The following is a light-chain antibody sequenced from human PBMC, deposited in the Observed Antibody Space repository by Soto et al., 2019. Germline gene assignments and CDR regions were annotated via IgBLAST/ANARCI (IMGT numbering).Light chain of an antibody. CDR3: QKYNSAPLT. V-gene: IGKV1-27*01. CDR2: AAS. Sequence: EIQMTQSPSSLSASVGDRVTITCRASQAISNYLAWYQQKPGKVPKLLIYAASTLQPGVPSRLSGSGSGTDFTLTISSLQPEDVATYYCQKYNSAPLTVGPGTKVDIK. J-gene: IGKJ3*01. CDR1: QAISNY.